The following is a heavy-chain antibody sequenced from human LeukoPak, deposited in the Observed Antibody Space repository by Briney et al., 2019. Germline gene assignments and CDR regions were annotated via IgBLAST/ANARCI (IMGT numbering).Heavy chain of an antibody. D-gene: IGHD3-9*01. CDR2: ISAYNGNT. CDR3: AREFHVPYYDILTGYYNYWFDP. CDR1: GYTFTSYG. J-gene: IGHJ5*02. Sequence: ASVKVSCKASGYTFTSYGISWVRQAPGQGLEWMGWISAYNGNTNYAQKLQGRVTMTTDTSMSTAYMELRSLRSDDTAVYYCAREFHVPYYDILTGYYNYWFDPWGQGTLVTVSS. V-gene: IGHV1-18*01.